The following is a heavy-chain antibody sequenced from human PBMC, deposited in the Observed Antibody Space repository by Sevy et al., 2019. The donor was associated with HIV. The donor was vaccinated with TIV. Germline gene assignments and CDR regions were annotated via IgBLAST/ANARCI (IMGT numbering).Heavy chain of an antibody. CDR2: IWYDGSNK. CDR3: ARDLVTLNRGMDV. CDR1: GFTFSSYG. Sequence: GGSLRLSCAASGFTFSSYGMHWVRQAPGKGLEWVAVIWYDGSNKYYADSVKGRFTISRDNSKNTLYLQMNSLRDEDTAVYYCARDLVTLNRGMDVWGQGTTVTASS. J-gene: IGHJ6*02. V-gene: IGHV3-33*01.